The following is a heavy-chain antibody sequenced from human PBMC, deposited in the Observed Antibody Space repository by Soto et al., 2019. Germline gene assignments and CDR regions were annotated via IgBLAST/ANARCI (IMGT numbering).Heavy chain of an antibody. D-gene: IGHD6-13*01. CDR1: GGSISSTTYY. CDR2: IFYSGRT. J-gene: IGHJ5*02. V-gene: IGHV4-39*01. CDR3: ACSRSPDWYDP. Sequence: SETLSLACTVSGGSISSTTYYWGWIRQPPGKGLEWIGNIFYSGRTYYNPSLKSRATISVDTSKNQFSLNLNSVTASDTAVYFCACSRSPDWYDPWGQGTLVTVSS.